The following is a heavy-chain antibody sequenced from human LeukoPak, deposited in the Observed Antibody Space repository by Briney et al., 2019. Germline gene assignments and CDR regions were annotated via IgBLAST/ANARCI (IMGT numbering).Heavy chain of an antibody. CDR1: GFTFDDYA. D-gene: IGHD2-21*02. Sequence: GRSLRLSCAASGFTFDDYAMHWVRQAPGKGLEWVSGISYNSDTIAYADSVKGRFTISRDNAKNSLYLQMNSLRAEDTALYYCEKDYSGGDCYSGWYFDLWGRGTLVTVSS. CDR3: EKDYSGGDCYSGWYFDL. J-gene: IGHJ2*01. CDR2: ISYNSDTI. V-gene: IGHV3-9*01.